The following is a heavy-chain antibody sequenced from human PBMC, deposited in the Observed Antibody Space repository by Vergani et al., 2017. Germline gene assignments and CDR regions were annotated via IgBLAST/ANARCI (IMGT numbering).Heavy chain of an antibody. D-gene: IGHD2-21*02. CDR2: ISSSSSYI. J-gene: IGHJ2*01. CDR3: ARDRFSGVVVAAIDWYFDL. V-gene: IGHV3-21*01. CDR1: GFTFSSYS. Sequence: EVQLGESGGGLVKPGGSLRLSCAAPGFTFSSYSMNWVRQAPGKGLEWGSSISSSSSYIYYADSLKGRFTIYRDNAKNSLYLQMNSLRAEDTAVYYCARDRFSGVVVAAIDWYFDLWGRGTLVTVSS.